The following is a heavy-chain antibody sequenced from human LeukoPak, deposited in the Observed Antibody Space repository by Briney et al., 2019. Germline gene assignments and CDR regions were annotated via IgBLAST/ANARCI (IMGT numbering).Heavy chain of an antibody. CDR2: IYYSGST. D-gene: IGHD1-26*01. V-gene: IGHV4-39*01. J-gene: IGHJ4*02. CDR3: ARGFGGSYHLYYFDY. CDR1: GGSLSSSSYY. Sequence: PSETLSLTCTVSGGSLSSSSYYWGWIRQPPGKGLEWLGSIYYSGSTYYNPSLKSRVTISVDTSKNQFSLKLSSVTAADTAVYYCARGFGGSYHLYYFDYWGQGTLVTVSS.